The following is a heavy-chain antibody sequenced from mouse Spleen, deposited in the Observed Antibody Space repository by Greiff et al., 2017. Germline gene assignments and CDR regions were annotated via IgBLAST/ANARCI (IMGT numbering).Heavy chain of an antibody. Sequence: EVKLQESGPGLVKPSQSLSLTCSVTGYSITSGYYWNWIRQFPGNKLEWMGYISYDGSNNYNPSLKNRISITRDTSKNQFFLKLNAVTTEDTATYYCAREATTVVARYFDYWGQGTTLTVSS. CDR1: GYSITSGYY. D-gene: IGHD1-1*01. J-gene: IGHJ2*01. V-gene: IGHV3-6*01. CDR2: ISYDGSN. CDR3: AREATTVVARYFDY.